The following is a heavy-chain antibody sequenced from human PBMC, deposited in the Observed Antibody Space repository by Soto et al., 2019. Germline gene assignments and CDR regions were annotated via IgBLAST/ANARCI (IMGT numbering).Heavy chain of an antibody. V-gene: IGHV1-69*13. CDR1: GGTFSSYA. Sequence: SVKVSCTASGGTFSSYAISWVRQAPGQGLEWMGEIIPMFGTANYAQNFQGRVTITADESTSTAYMELSSLRSEDTAVYYCARAPSSGWPYFFDYWGLGTLVTVSS. CDR3: ARAPSSGWPYFFDY. D-gene: IGHD6-19*01. J-gene: IGHJ4*02. CDR2: IIPMFGTA.